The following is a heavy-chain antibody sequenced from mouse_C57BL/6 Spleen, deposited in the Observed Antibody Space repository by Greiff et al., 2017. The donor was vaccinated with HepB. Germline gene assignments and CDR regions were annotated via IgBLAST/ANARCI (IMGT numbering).Heavy chain of an antibody. J-gene: IGHJ1*03. D-gene: IGHD1-1*01. CDR1: GYTFTSYW. CDR2: IDPSDSYT. Sequence: QVQLQQPGAELVMPGASVKLSCKASGYTFTSYWMHWVKQRPEQGLEWIGEIDPSDSYTNYNQKFKGKSTLTVDKSSSTAYMQLSSLTSEDSAVYYCARGDYGSSYGYFDVWGTGTTVTVSS. CDR3: ARGDYGSSYGYFDV. V-gene: IGHV1-69*01.